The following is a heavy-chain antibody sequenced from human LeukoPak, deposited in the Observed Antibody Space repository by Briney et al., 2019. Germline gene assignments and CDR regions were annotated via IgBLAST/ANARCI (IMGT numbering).Heavy chain of an antibody. CDR2: ITETGAGT. CDR1: GFLFSRYA. Sequence: PGGSLRLSCAASGFLFSRYAMIWVRQTPGKGLEWVSAITETGAGTYYADSVKGRFTMSRDNSRNTVYLQMDSLRAEDTAVYYCAKDIAASGLPRIFDFWGQGTLVTVSS. D-gene: IGHD6-13*01. CDR3: AKDIAASGLPRIFDF. V-gene: IGHV3-23*01. J-gene: IGHJ4*02.